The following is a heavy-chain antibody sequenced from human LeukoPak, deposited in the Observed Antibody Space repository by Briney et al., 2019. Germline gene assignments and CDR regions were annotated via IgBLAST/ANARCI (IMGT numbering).Heavy chain of an antibody. Sequence: GGSLTLSCAASGFTFSSYAMSWVRHAPGKWLEWVSSISGIGGSTYYADSVKGRFTISRDNPKNTLYLQMNSLRAEDTAVYYCAKDRIAARPGPYYFDYWGQGTLVTVSS. J-gene: IGHJ4*02. D-gene: IGHD6-6*01. CDR2: ISGIGGST. CDR3: AKDRIAARPGPYYFDY. CDR1: GFTFSSYA. V-gene: IGHV3-23*01.